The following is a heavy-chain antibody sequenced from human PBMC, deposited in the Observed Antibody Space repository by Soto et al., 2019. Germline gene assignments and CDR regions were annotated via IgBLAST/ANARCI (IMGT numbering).Heavy chain of an antibody. V-gene: IGHV3-30-3*01. D-gene: IGHD2-8*01. CDR2: ISYDGVNK. Sequence: QVQLVESGGGAVHPGRSLRLSCAASGFIFSTSAMHWVRQAPGKGLEWLALISYDGVNKFYADSVKGRFSISRNNHRNTLPLQMNSLGPEDPAVYYSVSPGMARYFAYWGQGTLVTVSS. CDR1: GFIFSTSA. J-gene: IGHJ4*02. CDR3: VSPGMARYFAY.